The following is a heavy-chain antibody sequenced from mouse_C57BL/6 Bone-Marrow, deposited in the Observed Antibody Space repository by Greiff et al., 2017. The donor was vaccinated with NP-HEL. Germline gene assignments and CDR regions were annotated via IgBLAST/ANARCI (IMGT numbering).Heavy chain of an antibody. V-gene: IGHV1-50*01. CDR2: IDPSDSYT. Sequence: QVQLQQPGAELVKPGASVKLSCKASGYTFTSYWMQWVKQRPGQGLEWIGEIDPSDSYTNYNQKFKGKATLTVDTSSSTAYMQLSSLTSEDSAVYYCARDGYYGYVDVWGTGTTVTVSS. CDR1: GYTFTSYW. CDR3: ARDGYYGYVDV. J-gene: IGHJ1*03. D-gene: IGHD2-3*01.